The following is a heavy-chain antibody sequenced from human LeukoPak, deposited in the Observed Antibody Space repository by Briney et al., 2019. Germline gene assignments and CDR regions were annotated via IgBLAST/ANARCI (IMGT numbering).Heavy chain of an antibody. CDR1: GGSISSSSYY. D-gene: IGHD1-26*01. Sequence: SETLSLTCTVSGGSISSSSYYWGWIRQPPGKGLEWIGSIYYSGSTYYNPSLKSRVTISVDTSKNQFSLKLSSVTAADTAVYYCARGGQWELKIMFDPWGQGTLATVSS. J-gene: IGHJ5*02. V-gene: IGHV4-39*07. CDR3: ARGGQWELKIMFDP. CDR2: IYYSGST.